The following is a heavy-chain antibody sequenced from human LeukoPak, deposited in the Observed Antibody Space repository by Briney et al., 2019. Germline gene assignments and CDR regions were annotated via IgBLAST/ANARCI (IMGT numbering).Heavy chain of an antibody. D-gene: IGHD1-26*01. CDR1: GGSISSGGYY. V-gene: IGHV4-31*03. Sequence: SETLSLTCTVSGGSISSGGYYWSWIRQHPGKGLEWIGYIYHSGSTYYNPSLKSRVTISVDTSKNQFSLKLSSVTAADTAVYYCARSIVGATFVDYWGQGTLVTVSS. J-gene: IGHJ4*02. CDR3: ARSIVGATFVDY. CDR2: IYHSGST.